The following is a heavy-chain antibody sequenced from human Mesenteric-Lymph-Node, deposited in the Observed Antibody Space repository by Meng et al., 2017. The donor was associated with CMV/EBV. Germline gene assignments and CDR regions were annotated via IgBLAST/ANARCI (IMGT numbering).Heavy chain of an antibody. V-gene: IGHV4-34*01. D-gene: IGHD3-3*01. CDR2: INHSGST. J-gene: IGHJ4*02. Sequence: ESLKISCAVYGGSFSGYYWSWIRQPPGKGLEWIGEINHSGSTNYNPSLKSRVTISVDTSKNQFSLKLSSVTAADTAVYYCARAPGEGLRFLEWLSSLNPYFDYWGQGTLVTVSS. CDR3: ARAPGEGLRFLEWLSSLNPYFDY. CDR1: GGSFSGYY.